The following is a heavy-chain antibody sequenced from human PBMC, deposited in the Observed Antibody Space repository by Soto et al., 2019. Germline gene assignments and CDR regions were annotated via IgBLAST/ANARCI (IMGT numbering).Heavy chain of an antibody. CDR1: GFTFSSYA. CDR2: ISGSGGST. V-gene: IGHV3-23*01. Sequence: GGSLRLSCAASGFTFSSYAMSWVRQAPGKGLEWVSAISGSGGSTYYADSVKGRFTISRDNSKNTLYLQMNSLRAEDTAVYYCAKDPVVYCSSTSCYLSAGTGAAQPSRNEGDAFDIWGQGTMVTVSS. D-gene: IGHD2-2*01. J-gene: IGHJ3*02. CDR3: AKDPVVYCSSTSCYLSAGTGAAQPSRNEGDAFDI.